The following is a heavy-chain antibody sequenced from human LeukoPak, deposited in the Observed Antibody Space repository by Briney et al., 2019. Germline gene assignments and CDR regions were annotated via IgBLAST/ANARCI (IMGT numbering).Heavy chain of an antibody. D-gene: IGHD2-2*01. CDR2: IYPSGVG. V-gene: IGHV4-4*07. CDR3: ARVAVLPAAIWYFDY. Sequence: SETLSLTCTVSGGSISNYYWSWIRQPAGKGLEWIGRIYPSGVGNYNPSLKSRVTMSVDTSKSQFSLKLGSVTAADTAVYYCARVAVLPAAIWYFDYWGQGTLVTVSS. J-gene: IGHJ4*02. CDR1: GGSISNYY.